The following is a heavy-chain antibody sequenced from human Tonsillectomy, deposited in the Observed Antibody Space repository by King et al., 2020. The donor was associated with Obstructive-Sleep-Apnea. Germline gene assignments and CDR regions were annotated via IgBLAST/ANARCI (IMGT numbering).Heavy chain of an antibody. V-gene: IGHV4-59*08. D-gene: IGHD3-22*01. J-gene: IGHJ4*02. CDR1: GGSSSSDY. CDR3: ARHDYTSGYFGVFDY. Sequence: VQLQESGPGLVKHSETLSLTCTVSGGSSSSDYWSWIRQPPGKGLEYIGHISYSGSTNSHPSLKSRGTISVDTSRNQFSLKLSSLTAADTAVYYCARHDYTSGYFGVFDYWGQGTLVTVSS. CDR2: ISYSGST.